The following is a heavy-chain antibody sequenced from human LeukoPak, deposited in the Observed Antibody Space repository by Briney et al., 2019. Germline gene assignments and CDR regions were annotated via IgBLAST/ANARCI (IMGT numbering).Heavy chain of an antibody. J-gene: IGHJ4*02. CDR1: GDSISSSSYY. D-gene: IGHD5-24*01. V-gene: IGHV4-39*01. CDR3: ARHDGYTNFDY. CDR2: THYSGST. Sequence: SETLSLTCTVSGDSISSSSYYWGWIRQPPGKGLECVGSTHYSGSTYYSPSLKSRATISVDTSKNQFSLKLSSVTASDTAVYYCARHDGYTNFDYWGQGTLVTVSS.